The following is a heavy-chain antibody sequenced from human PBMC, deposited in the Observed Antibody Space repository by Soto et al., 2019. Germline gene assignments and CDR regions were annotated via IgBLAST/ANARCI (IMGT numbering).Heavy chain of an antibody. CDR2: ISSSSSTI. Sequence: EVQLVESGGGLVQPGGSLRLSCAASGFTFSSYSMNWVRQAPGKGLEWVSYISSSSSTIYYADSVKGRFTISRDNAKNSLYLQMNSLRAEDTAVYYCARDGLPRVTGPRIFDYWGQGTLVTVSS. J-gene: IGHJ4*02. D-gene: IGHD2-21*02. CDR3: ARDGLPRVTGPRIFDY. V-gene: IGHV3-48*01. CDR1: GFTFSSYS.